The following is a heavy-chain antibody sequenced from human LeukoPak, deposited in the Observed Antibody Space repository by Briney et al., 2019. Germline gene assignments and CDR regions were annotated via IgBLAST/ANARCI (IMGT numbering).Heavy chain of an antibody. CDR3: ARDQSSSWYPRYYFDY. J-gene: IGHJ4*02. D-gene: IGHD6-13*01. Sequence: SQTLSLTCAISGDSVSSNSAAWTWLTQSPSRGLEWLGRTYYRSKWYNDYAVSVKSRITINPDTSKNQFSLQLNSVTPEDTAVYYCARDQSSSWYPRYYFDYWGQGTLVTVSS. CDR2: TYYRSKWYN. CDR1: GDSVSSNSAA. V-gene: IGHV6-1*01.